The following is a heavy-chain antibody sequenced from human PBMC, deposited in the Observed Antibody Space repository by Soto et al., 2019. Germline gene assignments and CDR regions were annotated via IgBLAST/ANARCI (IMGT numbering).Heavy chain of an antibody. CDR1: GGSISSGGYS. D-gene: IGHD3-22*01. V-gene: IGHV4-30-2*01. CDR3: ASSYYDSSGSALRD. Sequence: QLQLQESGSGLVKPSQTLSLTCAVSGGSISSGGYSWSWIRQPPGKGLEWIGYIYHSGSTYYHPPLKGRITISADRSKNQFSLKLSSVTAADTAVYYCASSYYDSSGSALRDWGQGTLVTVSS. CDR2: IYHSGST. J-gene: IGHJ1*01.